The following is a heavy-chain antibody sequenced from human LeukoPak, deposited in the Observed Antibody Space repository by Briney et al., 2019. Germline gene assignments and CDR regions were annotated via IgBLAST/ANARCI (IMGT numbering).Heavy chain of an antibody. Sequence: MPSETLSLTCAVYGGSFSGYYWSWIRQPAGKGLEWIGEINHSGSTNYNPSLKSRVTISVDTSKNQFSLKLSSVTAADTAVYYCARATYYSAYFDYWGQGTLVTVSS. CDR1: GGSFSGYY. V-gene: IGHV4-34*01. D-gene: IGHD3-10*01. J-gene: IGHJ4*02. CDR3: ARATYYSAYFDY. CDR2: INHSGST.